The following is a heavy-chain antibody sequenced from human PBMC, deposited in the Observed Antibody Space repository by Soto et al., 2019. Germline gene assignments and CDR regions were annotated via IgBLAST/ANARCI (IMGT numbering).Heavy chain of an antibody. J-gene: IGHJ5*02. CDR1: GYTFTSYG. CDR2: ISAYNGNT. D-gene: IGHD6-6*01. Sequence: QVQLVQSGAEVKKPGASVKVSCKASGYTFTSYGISWVRQAPGQGLEWMGWISAYNGNTNYAQKLQGRVTMTTDTSTSTAYMELRSLRSDDTAVYYCARVPLEYSSSSGLRAANWFDPWGQGTLVTVSS. V-gene: IGHV1-18*04. CDR3: ARVPLEYSSSSGLRAANWFDP.